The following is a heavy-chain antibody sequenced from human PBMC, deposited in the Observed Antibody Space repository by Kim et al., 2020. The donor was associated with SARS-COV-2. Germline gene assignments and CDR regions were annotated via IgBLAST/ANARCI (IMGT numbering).Heavy chain of an antibody. Sequence: DAGRGRFTISRDNSKNTLYLQMNGLRAADTAVYYCAKGRIAVAGLACMDVWGQGTTVTVSS. V-gene: IGHV3-23*01. CDR3: AKGRIAVAGLACMDV. D-gene: IGHD6-19*01. J-gene: IGHJ6*02.